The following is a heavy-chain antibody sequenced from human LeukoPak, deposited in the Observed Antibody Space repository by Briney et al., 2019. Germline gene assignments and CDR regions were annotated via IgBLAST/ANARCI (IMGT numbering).Heavy chain of an antibody. CDR3: AKDLGGYSSSSWQRYFDY. V-gene: IGHV3-23*01. CDR1: GFTFSSYA. D-gene: IGHD6-13*01. J-gene: IGHJ4*02. CDR2: ISGSGGST. Sequence: PGGSLRLSCAASGFTFSSYAMSWVRQAPGKGLEWVSAISGSGGSTYYADSVKGRFTISRDNSKNTLYLQMNSLRAEDTAVYYCAKDLGGYSSSSWQRYFDYWGQGTLVTVPS.